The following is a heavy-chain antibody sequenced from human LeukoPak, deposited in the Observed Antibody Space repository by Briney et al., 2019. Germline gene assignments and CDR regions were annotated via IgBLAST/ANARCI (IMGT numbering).Heavy chain of an antibody. CDR2: IYYSGST. CDR3: ARVVMAAAGTGWFDP. V-gene: IGHV4-31*03. CDR1: GGSISSGGYY. Sequence: SETLSLTCTVSGGSISSGGYYWSWIRQHPGKGLEWIGYIYYSGSTYYNPSLKSRVTISVDTSKNQFSLKLSSVTAADTAVYYCARVVMAAAGTGWFDPWGQGTLVTVSS. D-gene: IGHD6-13*01. J-gene: IGHJ5*02.